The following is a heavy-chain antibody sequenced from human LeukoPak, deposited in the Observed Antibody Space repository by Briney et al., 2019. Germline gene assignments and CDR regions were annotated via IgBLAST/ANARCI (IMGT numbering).Heavy chain of an antibody. CDR3: ARSHYSSSWYGGGAAFDI. J-gene: IGHJ3*02. CDR2: INPNSGGT. Sequence: GASVKVSCKASGYTFTSYYMHWVRQAPGQGLEWMGWINPNSGGTNYAQKFQGRVTMTRDTSISTAYMELSRLRSDDTAVYYCARSHYSSSWYGGGAAFDIWGQGTMVTVSS. CDR1: GYTFTSYY. V-gene: IGHV1-2*02. D-gene: IGHD6-13*01.